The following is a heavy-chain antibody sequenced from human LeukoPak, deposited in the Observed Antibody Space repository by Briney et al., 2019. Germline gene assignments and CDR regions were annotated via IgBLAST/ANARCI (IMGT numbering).Heavy chain of an antibody. CDR3: ARGGGRRYYDYVWGSNFYY. V-gene: IGHV1-18*01. Sequence: ASVKVSCKASGYTFTSYGISWVRQAPGQGLEWMGWISAYNGNTNYAQKLQGRVTMTTDTSTSTAYMELRSLRSDDTAVYYCARGGGRRYYDYVWGSNFYYWGQGTLVTVSS. CDR1: GYTFTSYG. J-gene: IGHJ4*02. D-gene: IGHD3-16*01. CDR2: ISAYNGNT.